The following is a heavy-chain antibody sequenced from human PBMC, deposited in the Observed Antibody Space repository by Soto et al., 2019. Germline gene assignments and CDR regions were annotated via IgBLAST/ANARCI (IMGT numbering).Heavy chain of an antibody. CDR1: GFTFSSYW. D-gene: IGHD2-2*01. J-gene: IGHJ4*02. CDR2: IKQDGSEK. Sequence: GGSLRLSCAAAGFTFSSYWMSWVRQAPGKGLECVANIKQDGSEKYYVDSVKGRFTISRDNAKNSLYLQMNSLTVDDTATYYCAKARCSTSNCYVPDYWGQGAPVTVSS. V-gene: IGHV3-7*03. CDR3: AKARCSTSNCYVPDY.